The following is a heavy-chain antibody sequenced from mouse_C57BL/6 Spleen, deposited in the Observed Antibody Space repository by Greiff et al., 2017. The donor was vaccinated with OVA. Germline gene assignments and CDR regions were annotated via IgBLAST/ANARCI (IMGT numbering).Heavy chain of an antibody. J-gene: IGHJ4*01. CDR2: IYPGDGDT. D-gene: IGHD2-2*01. V-gene: IGHV1-82*01. CDR1: GYAFSSSW. Sequence: VQLQQSGPELVKPGASVKISCKASGYAFSSSWMNWVKQRPGKGLEWIGRIYPGDGDTNYNGKFKGKATLTADKSSSTAYMQLSSLTSEDSAVYFCARGGPYYGYSYAMDYWGQGTSVTVSS. CDR3: ARGGPYYGYSYAMDY.